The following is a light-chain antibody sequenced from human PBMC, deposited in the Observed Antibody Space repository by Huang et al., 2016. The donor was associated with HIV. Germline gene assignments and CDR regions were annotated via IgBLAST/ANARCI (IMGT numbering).Light chain of an antibody. J-gene: IGKJ4*01. CDR1: QSVRSY. CDR2: DAS. Sequence: EIVLTQSPATLSLSPGERATLSGRASQSVRSYLAWSQQKPGQAPRLLIYDASSRATGIPARFSGSGSGTDFTLTISSLEPEDFAVYYCQQRSNWRITFGGGTKVEIK. V-gene: IGKV3-11*01. CDR3: QQRSNWRIT.